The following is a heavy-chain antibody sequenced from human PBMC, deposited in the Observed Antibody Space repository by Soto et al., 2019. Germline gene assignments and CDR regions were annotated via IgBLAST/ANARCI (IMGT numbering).Heavy chain of an antibody. CDR1: GGSFSGYY. Sequence: SETLSLTCAVYGGSFSGYYWSWIRQPPGKGLEWIGEINHSGSTNYNPSLKSRVTISVDTSKNQFSLKLSSVTAADTAVYYCARSSIAARFYYYYYGMDVWGQGTTVTVSS. CDR2: INHSGST. V-gene: IGHV4-34*01. J-gene: IGHJ6*02. CDR3: ARSSIAARFYYYYYGMDV. D-gene: IGHD6-6*01.